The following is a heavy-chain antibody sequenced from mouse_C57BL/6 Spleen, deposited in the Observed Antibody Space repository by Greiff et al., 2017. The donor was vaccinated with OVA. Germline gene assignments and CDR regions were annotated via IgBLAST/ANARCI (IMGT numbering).Heavy chain of an antibody. V-gene: IGHV6-3*01. CDR2: IRLKSDNYAT. CDR1: GFTFSNYW. J-gene: IGHJ3*01. CDR3: TLYSNYVGWFAY. D-gene: IGHD2-5*01. Sequence: EVKVEESGGGLVQPGGSMKLSCVASGFTFSNYWMNWVRQSPEKGLEWVAQIRLKSDNYATHYAESVKGRFTISRDDSKSSVYLQMNNLRAEDTGIYYCTLYSNYVGWFAYWGQGTLVTVSA.